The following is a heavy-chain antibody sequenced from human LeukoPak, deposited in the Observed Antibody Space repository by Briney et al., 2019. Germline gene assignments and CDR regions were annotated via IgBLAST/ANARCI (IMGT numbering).Heavy chain of an antibody. D-gene: IGHD1-26*01. CDR3: AKVWGLSYGELLAPGYFDY. V-gene: IGHV3-23*01. Sequence: GGSLRLSCAASGFTFSSYAMSWVRQAPGKGLEWVSAISGSGGSTYYADSVKGRFTISRDNSKNTLYLQMNSLRAEDTAVYYCAKVWGLSYGELLAPGYFDYWGQGTLVTVSS. J-gene: IGHJ4*02. CDR2: ISGSGGST. CDR1: GFTFSSYA.